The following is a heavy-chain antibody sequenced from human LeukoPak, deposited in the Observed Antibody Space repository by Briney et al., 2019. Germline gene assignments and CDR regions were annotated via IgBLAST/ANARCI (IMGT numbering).Heavy chain of an antibody. CDR2: IYYSGST. D-gene: IGHD5-24*01. CDR1: GGSISSSSYY. Sequence: PSETLSLTCTVSGGSISSSSYYWGWIRQPPGKGLEWIGSIYYSGSTYYNPSLKSRVTISVDTSKNQFSLKLSSVTAADTAVYYCARETGRDGYNYPYYFDYWGQGTLVTVSS. V-gene: IGHV4-39*02. J-gene: IGHJ4*02. CDR3: ARETGRDGYNYPYYFDY.